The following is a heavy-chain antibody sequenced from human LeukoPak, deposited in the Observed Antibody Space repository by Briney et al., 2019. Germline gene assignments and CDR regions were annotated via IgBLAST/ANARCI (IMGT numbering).Heavy chain of an antibody. CDR1: GGSFSGYY. CDR3: ARDHRDYYDSSGYYYVDWFDP. Sequence: PSETLSLTCAVYGGSFSGYYWSWIRQPPGKGLEWIGEINHSGSTNYNPSLKSRVTMSVDTSKNQFSLKLSSVTAADTAVYYCARDHRDYYDSSGYYYVDWFDPWGQGTLVTVSS. CDR2: INHSGST. D-gene: IGHD3-22*01. V-gene: IGHV4-34*01. J-gene: IGHJ5*02.